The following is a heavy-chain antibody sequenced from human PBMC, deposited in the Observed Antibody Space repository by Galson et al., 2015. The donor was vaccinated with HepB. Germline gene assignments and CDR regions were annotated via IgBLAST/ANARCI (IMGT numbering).Heavy chain of an antibody. D-gene: IGHD2-15*01. J-gene: IGHJ4*02. CDR1: GFTVSSNY. Sequence: SLRLSCAASGFTVSSNYMSWVRQAPGKGLEWVSVIYSGGSTYYADSVKGRFTISRDNSKNTLYLQMNSLRAEDTAVYYCARNKGGYCSGGSCYTSCYFDYWGQGTLVTVSS. CDR2: IYSGGST. CDR3: ARNKGGYCSGGSCYTSCYFDY. V-gene: IGHV3-66*01.